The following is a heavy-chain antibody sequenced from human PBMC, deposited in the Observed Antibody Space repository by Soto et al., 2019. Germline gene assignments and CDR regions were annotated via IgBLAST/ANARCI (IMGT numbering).Heavy chain of an antibody. J-gene: IGHJ3*02. Sequence: ASVKVSCKASGYSFTSYYMHWVRQAPAQGLEWMGIINPSGGGTSYAQKFQGRVTMTRDTATSTVYMELSSLRSEDTAVYYCASPGIVGPGDAFDILGQGTMVNVSS. CDR2: INPSGGGT. CDR3: ASPGIVGPGDAFDI. D-gene: IGHD1-26*01. CDR1: GYSFTSYY. V-gene: IGHV1-46*01.